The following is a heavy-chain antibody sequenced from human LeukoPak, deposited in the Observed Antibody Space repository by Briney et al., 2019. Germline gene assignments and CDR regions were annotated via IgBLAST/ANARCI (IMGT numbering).Heavy chain of an antibody. CDR2: ISSSSLTI. V-gene: IGHV3-11*01. J-gene: IGHJ5*02. D-gene: IGHD1-14*01. CDR3: ARGRGAGGEPNWFHP. CDR1: GFTFSDYY. Sequence: PGGSLRLSCAVSGFTFSDYYMNWIRQAPGKGLEWVSYISSSSLTIYYADSVKGRFTISRDNAKDSLYLQMNSLRAEDTAVYYCARGRGAGGEPNWFHPWGQGTLVTVSS.